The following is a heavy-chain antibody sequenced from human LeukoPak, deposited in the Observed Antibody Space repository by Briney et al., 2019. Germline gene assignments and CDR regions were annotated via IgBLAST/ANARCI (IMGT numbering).Heavy chain of an antibody. V-gene: IGHV3-7*01. CDR1: GFTFSSYW. D-gene: IGHD3-3*01. J-gene: IGHJ6*03. Sequence: PGGSLRLSCAASGFTFSSYWMSWVRQAPGKGLEWVANIKQDGSEKYYVDSVKGRFTISRDNAKNSLYLQMNSLRAEDTAVYYCARYPYDFWSGLMDVWGKGTTVTVSS. CDR3: ARYPYDFWSGLMDV. CDR2: IKQDGSEK.